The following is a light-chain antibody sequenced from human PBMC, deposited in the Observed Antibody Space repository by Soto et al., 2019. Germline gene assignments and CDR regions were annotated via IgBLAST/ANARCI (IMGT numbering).Light chain of an antibody. Sequence: EIVLRQSPGTLSLSPGERATLSCSASQSVSRSYLAWYQQKPGQAPSLLIYGASSRATGIPDRFRGSGSGTGFTITINRLEPEDCAVYYCQQYGSSSFTFGPGTKVDIK. CDR2: GAS. V-gene: IGKV3-20*01. CDR3: QQYGSSSFT. J-gene: IGKJ3*01. CDR1: QSVSRSY.